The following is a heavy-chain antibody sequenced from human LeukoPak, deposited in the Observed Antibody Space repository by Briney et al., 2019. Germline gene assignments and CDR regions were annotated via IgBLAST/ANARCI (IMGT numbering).Heavy chain of an antibody. Sequence: SETLSLTCTVSGGSINSYFWSWIRQPPGKGLEWIGYIYYSGSTNYNPSLKSRVTISVDTSKYQFSLKLSSVTAADTAVYYCARKSSSGWYFDYWGQGTLVTVSS. J-gene: IGHJ4*02. D-gene: IGHD6-19*01. CDR3: ARKSSSGWYFDY. CDR1: GGSINSYF. V-gene: IGHV4-59*01. CDR2: IYYSGST.